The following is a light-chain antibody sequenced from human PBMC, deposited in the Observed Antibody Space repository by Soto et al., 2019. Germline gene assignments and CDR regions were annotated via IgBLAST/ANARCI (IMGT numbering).Light chain of an antibody. V-gene: IGKV3-15*01. CDR3: QQYHNWPPQYT. Sequence: EIVMTQSPASLSVSPGEGATLSCRASQTVASNLAWYQQKPGQGPRLLIHGASTRATGVPARFSGSGSGTDFTLTISSLPSEDFAVYYCQQYHNWPPQYTFGQGTKLQIK. CDR2: GAS. CDR1: QTVASN. J-gene: IGKJ2*01.